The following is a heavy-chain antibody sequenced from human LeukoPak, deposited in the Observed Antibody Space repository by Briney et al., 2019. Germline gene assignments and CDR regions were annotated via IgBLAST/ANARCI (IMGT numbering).Heavy chain of an antibody. CDR2: INHSGST. D-gene: IGHD3-3*01. J-gene: IGHJ4*02. CDR3: ARVGFWSGYSSGY. Sequence: SETLSLTCAVYGGSFSGYYWSWIRQPPGKGLEWIGEINHSGSTNYNPSLKSRVTISADTSKNQFSLKLSSVTAADTAVYYCARVGFWSGYSSGYWGQGTLVTVSS. V-gene: IGHV4-34*01. CDR1: GGSFSGYY.